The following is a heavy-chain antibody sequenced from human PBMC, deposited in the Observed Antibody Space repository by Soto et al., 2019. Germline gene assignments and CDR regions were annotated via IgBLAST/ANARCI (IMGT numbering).Heavy chain of an antibody. V-gene: IGHV3-21*01. Sequence: EVQLVESGGGLVKPGGSLRLSFAASGFTFSSYSMNWVRQDPAKGLEWVSSISSSSSYIYYADSVKGRFTISRYNAKNSLYLQMNSLRAEDTAVYYCAREEAEAGKDYFDYWGQGTLVTVSS. CDR2: ISSSSSYI. J-gene: IGHJ4*02. CDR1: GFTFSSYS. CDR3: AREEAEAGKDYFDY. D-gene: IGHD6-13*01.